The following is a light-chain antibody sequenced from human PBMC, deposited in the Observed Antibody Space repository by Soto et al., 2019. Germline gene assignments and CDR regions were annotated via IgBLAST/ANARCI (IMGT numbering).Light chain of an antibody. V-gene: IGKV3-20*01. CDR1: QSVNSFY. J-gene: IGKJ3*01. CDR3: QHYETSRFT. Sequence: EIVLTQSPGTLSLSPGERATLSCRASQSVNSFYLAWYQQKPGQAPRLLIYGASTRATGIPDRFSGSGSGTLFTLTINRLEPEDFAVYYCQHYETSRFTFGPGTKLDIK. CDR2: GAS.